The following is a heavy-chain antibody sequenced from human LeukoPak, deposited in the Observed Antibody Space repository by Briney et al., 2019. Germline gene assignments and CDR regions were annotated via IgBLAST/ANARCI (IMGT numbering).Heavy chain of an antibody. D-gene: IGHD3-9*01. CDR3: AREKTFYNILTGYKCGGYYFDY. V-gene: IGHV3-74*01. CDR2: INSDGSST. J-gene: IGHJ4*02. Sequence: GGSLRLSCAASGFTFSSYWMHWVRQAPGKGLVWVSRINSDGSSTSYADSVKGRFTISRDNAKNTLYLQMNSLRAEDTAVYYCAREKTFYNILTGYKCGGYYFDYWGQGILVTVSS. CDR1: GFTFSSYW.